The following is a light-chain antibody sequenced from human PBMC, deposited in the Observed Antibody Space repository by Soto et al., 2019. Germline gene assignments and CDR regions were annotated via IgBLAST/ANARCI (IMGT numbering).Light chain of an antibody. J-gene: IGKJ4*01. CDR2: DAY. CDR1: QNISNY. V-gene: IGKV3-11*01. Sequence: IVLTQSPATLSLSLGKRASLSCRASQNISNYLIWYQQKPGQAPRLLIYDAYNRATGIPPRFSASGSGTDFTITISSIETEDFTVYYCQQYNNWPLNFGGGTKVDIK. CDR3: QQYNNWPLN.